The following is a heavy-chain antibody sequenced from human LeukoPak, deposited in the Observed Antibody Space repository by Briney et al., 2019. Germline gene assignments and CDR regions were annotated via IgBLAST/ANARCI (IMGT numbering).Heavy chain of an antibody. D-gene: IGHD3-10*01. J-gene: IGHJ5*02. CDR3: ARDSVRGVPPTFDP. CDR1: GFTFSSYN. CDR2: ISSSGSTI. Sequence: GGSLRLSCAASGFTFSSYNMNWVRQAPGKGLEWVSYISSSGSTIYYADSVKGRFTISRDNAKNSLYLQMNSLRAEDTAVYYCARDSVRGVPPTFDPWGQGTLVTVSS. V-gene: IGHV3-48*03.